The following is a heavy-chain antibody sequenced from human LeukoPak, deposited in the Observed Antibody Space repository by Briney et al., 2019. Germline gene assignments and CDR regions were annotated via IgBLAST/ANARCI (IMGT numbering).Heavy chain of an antibody. CDR2: IYYSGST. J-gene: IGHJ3*02. D-gene: IGHD2-2*03. CDR3: ARAGYCSSTSCYEGAFDI. CDR1: GGSISSYY. V-gene: IGHV4-59*12. Sequence: SETLSLTCTVSGGSISSYYWSWIRQPPGKGLEWIGYIYYSGSTYYNPSLKSRVTISVDTSKNQFSLKLSSVTAADTAVHYCARAGYCSSTSCYEGAFDIWGQGTMVTVSS.